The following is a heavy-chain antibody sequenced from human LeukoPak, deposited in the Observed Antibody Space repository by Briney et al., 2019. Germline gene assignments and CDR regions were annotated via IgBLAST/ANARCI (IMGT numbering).Heavy chain of an antibody. CDR3: ARVHFYYMDI. Sequence: GGSLRLSCAVSGFRISINDMSWVRQAPGKGLQWVSMMDLDVNRYYADSVKGRFTISRDNSKDTLFLQMDSLRAEDTAVYYCARVHFYYMDIWGKGTTVTISS. V-gene: IGHV3-53*01. CDR2: MDLDVNR. CDR1: GFRISIND. J-gene: IGHJ6*03. D-gene: IGHD5/OR15-5a*01.